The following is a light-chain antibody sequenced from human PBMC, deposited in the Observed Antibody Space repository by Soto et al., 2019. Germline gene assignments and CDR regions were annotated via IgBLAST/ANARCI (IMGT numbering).Light chain of an antibody. V-gene: IGLV4-69*02. CDR1: SGHSDYP. CDR2: VNSDGSH. J-gene: IGLJ2*01. CDR3: QTWGTGTVI. Sequence: QPLLTQSPSASASLGASVKLTCTLGSGHSDYPIVWHQQQPEKGPRFLMRVNSDGSHSKGDGIPDRFSGSSSGTERYLIISSLQSEDETDYYCQTWGTGTVIFGGGTKLTVL.